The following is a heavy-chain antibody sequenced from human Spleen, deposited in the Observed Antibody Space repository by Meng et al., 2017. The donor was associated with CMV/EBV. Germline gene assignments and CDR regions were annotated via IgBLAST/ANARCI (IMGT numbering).Heavy chain of an antibody. J-gene: IGHJ4*02. CDR3: ARDLVGATTGLGY. CDR1: GFTFDDYG. D-gene: IGHD1-26*01. V-gene: IGHV3-20*03. CDR2: INWNGGST. Sequence: AASGFTFDDYGMSWVRQAPGKGLEWVSGINWNGGSTGYADSVKGRFTISRDNAKNSLYLQMNSLRAEDTALYYCARDLVGATTGLGYWGQGTLVTVSS.